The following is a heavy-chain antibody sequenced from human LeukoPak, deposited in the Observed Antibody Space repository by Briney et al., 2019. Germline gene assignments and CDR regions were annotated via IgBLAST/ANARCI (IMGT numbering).Heavy chain of an antibody. CDR2: ISSSSSYI. CDR3: ARDLCSGGSCYFGYGMDV. CDR1: GFPFIEYS. J-gene: IGHJ6*02. Sequence: GGSLRLSCTASGFPFIEYSMNWVRQAPGKGLEWVSSISSSSSYIYYADSVKGRFTISRDNAKNSLYLQMNSLRAEDTAVYYCARDLCSGGSCYFGYGMDVWGQGTTVTVSS. V-gene: IGHV3-21*01. D-gene: IGHD2-15*01.